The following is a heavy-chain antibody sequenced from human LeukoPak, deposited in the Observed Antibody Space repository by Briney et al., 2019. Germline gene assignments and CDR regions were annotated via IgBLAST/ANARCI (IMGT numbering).Heavy chain of an antibody. D-gene: IGHD3-9*01. CDR2: IYYSGSA. CDR1: GVSISTYY. Sequence: SETLSLTCTVSGVSISTYYWSWIRQPPGKGLEWIGYIYYSGSANYNPSLKSRVTMSVDTSKNQFSLKLTSVTAADTAVYYCARVDILTGYSDYWGQGTLVTVSS. J-gene: IGHJ4*02. CDR3: ARVDILTGYSDY. V-gene: IGHV4-59*01.